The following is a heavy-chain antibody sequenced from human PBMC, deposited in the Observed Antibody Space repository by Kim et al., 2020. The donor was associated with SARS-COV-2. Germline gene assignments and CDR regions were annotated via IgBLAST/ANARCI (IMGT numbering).Heavy chain of an antibody. J-gene: IGHJ4*02. CDR2: INHSGST. Sequence: SETLSLTCAVYGGSFSGYYWSWIRQPPGKGLEWIGEINHSGSTNYNPSLKSRVTISVDTSKNQFSLKLSSVTAADTAVYYCARGVGGYNSPFVDYWGQGTMVTVSS. D-gene: IGHD5-12*01. CDR3: ARGVGGYNSPFVDY. CDR1: GGSFSGYY. V-gene: IGHV4-34*01.